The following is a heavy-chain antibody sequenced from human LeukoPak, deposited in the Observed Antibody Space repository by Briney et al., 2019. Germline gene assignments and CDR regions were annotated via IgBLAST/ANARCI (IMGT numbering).Heavy chain of an antibody. V-gene: IGHV4-4*07. Sequence: SETLSLTCTVSSFSISRDYWNWIRQPAGKELEWIGLISSTGSTNYNPSLNSRVTMSVDTATNQLSLKLSSVTAADTAVYFCARGLLTYYYARDGPPPSLNYYFDYWGLGIQATVSS. J-gene: IGHJ4*02. D-gene: IGHD3-10*02. CDR2: ISSTGST. CDR3: ARGLLTYYYARDGPPPSLNYYFDY. CDR1: SFSISRDY.